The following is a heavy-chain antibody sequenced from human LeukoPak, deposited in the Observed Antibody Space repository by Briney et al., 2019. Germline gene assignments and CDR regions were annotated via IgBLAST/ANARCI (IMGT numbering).Heavy chain of an antibody. CDR3: AREGRDGYKPDF. D-gene: IGHD5-24*01. Sequence: GGTLRLSCAASGFTFSSYGMSWVRQAPGKGLEWVSAISGSGGSTYYADSVKGRFTISRDNSKNTLYLQMNSLRAEDTAVYYCAREGRDGYKPDFWGQGTLVTVSS. CDR1: GFTFSSYG. V-gene: IGHV3-23*01. J-gene: IGHJ4*02. CDR2: ISGSGGST.